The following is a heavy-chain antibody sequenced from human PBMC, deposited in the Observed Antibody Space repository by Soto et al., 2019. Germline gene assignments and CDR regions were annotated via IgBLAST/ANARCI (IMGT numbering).Heavy chain of an antibody. CDR1: GDSVSSNSAA. CDR2: TYYRSKWYN. Sequence: SQTLSLPCALPGDSVSSNSAAWNWIRQSPSRGLEWLGRTYYRSKWYNDYAVSVKSRITINPDTSKNQFSLQLNSVTPEDTAVYYCARDLGQCIVPLMGGMDVWGQGTTVTAP. CDR3: ARDLGQCIVPLMGGMDV. V-gene: IGHV6-1*01. D-gene: IGHD2-8*01. J-gene: IGHJ6*02.